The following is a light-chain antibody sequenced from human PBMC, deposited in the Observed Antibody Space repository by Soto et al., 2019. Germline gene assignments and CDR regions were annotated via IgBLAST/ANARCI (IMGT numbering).Light chain of an antibody. CDR1: QSISSW. CDR2: KAS. Sequence: DIQMTQSPSTLSASVGDRVTITCRASQSISSWLTWYQQKAGQAPKLLLYKASIVESGVPSRFSGSGSGTEFTLPISSLQPDDSATYYCQGYSYFATFGQGTRVDVK. J-gene: IGKJ1*01. CDR3: QGYSYFAT. V-gene: IGKV1-5*03.